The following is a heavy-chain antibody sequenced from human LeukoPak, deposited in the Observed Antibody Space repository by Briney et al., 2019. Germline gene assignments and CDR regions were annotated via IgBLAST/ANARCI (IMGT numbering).Heavy chain of an antibody. CDR1: GYTFTSYY. V-gene: IGHV1-46*01. D-gene: IGHD1-26*01. J-gene: IGHJ4*02. CDR3: ARDLKRGRSNFDY. CDR2: INPSGGST. Sequence: ASVKVSCKASGYTFTSYYMHWVRQAPGQGLEWMGIINPSGGSTSYAQKFRGRVTMTTDPSTSTVYMELSSLRSADTAVYYCARDLKRGRSNFDYWGQGTLVTVSS.